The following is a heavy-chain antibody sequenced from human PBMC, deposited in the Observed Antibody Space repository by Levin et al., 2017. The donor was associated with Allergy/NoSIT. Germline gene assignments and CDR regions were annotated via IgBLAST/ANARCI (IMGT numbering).Heavy chain of an antibody. CDR3: ARYSYGSSAFSPYYYYGLDV. CDR2: ISAYNGHT. V-gene: IGHV1-18*01. J-gene: IGHJ6*02. CDR1: AYTFTSYG. D-gene: IGHD3-22*01. Sequence: ASVKVSCKASAYTFTSYGISWVRQAPGQGLEWMGWISAYNGHTNYAQNFRGRATMTTDTSTSTAYLESGSLRTDDTAVYYCARYSYGSSAFSPYYYYGLDVWGQGTTVTVSS.